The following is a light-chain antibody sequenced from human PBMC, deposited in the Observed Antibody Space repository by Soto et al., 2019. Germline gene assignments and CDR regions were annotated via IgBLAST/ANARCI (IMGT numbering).Light chain of an antibody. Sequence: IVLTQSPVPLSLSPGERATLSCRASQSLSSGYLAWYQQKPGQAPRILIYAASSRATGIPDRFSGSGSGTDFTLTISRLEPEDFAVYYCQQYGGSPRTFGQGTKVDIK. CDR2: AAS. CDR3: QQYGGSPRT. J-gene: IGKJ1*01. V-gene: IGKV3-20*01. CDR1: QSLSSGY.